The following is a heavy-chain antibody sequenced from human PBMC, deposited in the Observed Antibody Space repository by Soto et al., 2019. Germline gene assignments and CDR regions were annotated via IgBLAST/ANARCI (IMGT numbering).Heavy chain of an antibody. D-gene: IGHD3-16*01. J-gene: IGHJ4*02. Sequence: GGSLRLSCAASGFTFSSYGMHWVRQAPGKGLEWVAVIWYDGSNKYYADSVKGRFTISRDNSKNTLYLQMNSLRAEDTAVYYCAREVGDIMITFGGLFDYWGQGTLVTVSS. V-gene: IGHV3-33*01. CDR1: GFTFSSYG. CDR3: AREVGDIMITFGGLFDY. CDR2: IWYDGSNK.